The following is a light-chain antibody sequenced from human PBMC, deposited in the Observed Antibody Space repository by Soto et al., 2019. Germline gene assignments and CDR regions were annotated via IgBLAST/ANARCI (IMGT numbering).Light chain of an antibody. CDR1: QSISTY. CDR3: QHTYNSPWT. Sequence: DIQMTQSPSSLSASVGDRVTITCRASQSISTYLNWYQQKPRKAPKVLIYTASSLQSGVPSRFSGSGSGTDFTLTISGLQPEDVATYFCQHTYNSPWTFGQGTKVEIK. CDR2: TAS. V-gene: IGKV1-39*01. J-gene: IGKJ1*01.